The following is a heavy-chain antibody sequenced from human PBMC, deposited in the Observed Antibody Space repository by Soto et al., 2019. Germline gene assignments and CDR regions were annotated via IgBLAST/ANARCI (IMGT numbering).Heavy chain of an antibody. CDR3: ARVEQLIYYYYGMDV. D-gene: IGHD6-6*01. CDR2: IWYDGSNK. CDR1: GFTFSSYG. V-gene: IGHV3-33*01. J-gene: IGHJ6*02. Sequence: GGSLRLSCAASGFTFSSYGMHWVRQAPGKGLEWVAVIWYDGSNKYYADSVKGRFTISRDNSKNTLYLQMNSLRAEDTAVYYCARVEQLIYYYYGMDVWGQGTTVTVSS.